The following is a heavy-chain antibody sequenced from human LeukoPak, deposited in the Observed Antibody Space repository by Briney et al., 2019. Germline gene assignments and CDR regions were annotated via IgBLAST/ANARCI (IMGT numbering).Heavy chain of an antibody. V-gene: IGHV3-30*02. Sequence: SGGSLRLSCAASGFTFSSYGMHWVRQAPGKGLEWVAFIRYDASNKYYADSVKGRFTISRDNSKNTLYLQMNSLRAEDTAVYYCAITKDSSGYYGDYYFDYWGQGTLVTVSS. CDR3: AITKDSSGYYGDYYFDY. CDR1: GFTFSSYG. D-gene: IGHD3-22*01. J-gene: IGHJ4*02. CDR2: IRYDASNK.